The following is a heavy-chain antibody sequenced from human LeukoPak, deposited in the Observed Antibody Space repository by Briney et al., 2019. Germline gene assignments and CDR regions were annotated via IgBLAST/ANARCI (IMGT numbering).Heavy chain of an antibody. CDR3: ARHSSGWYFFDY. V-gene: IGHV3-11*01. Sequence: GGSLRLSCAASGFTLSDYYMSWIRQAPGKGLEWVSYISDSGNTIYYADSVKDRFTISRDNAKNSLYLQMNSLRAEDTAVYYCARHSSGWYFFDYWGQGTLVTVSS. J-gene: IGHJ4*02. CDR1: GFTLSDYY. CDR2: ISDSGNTI. D-gene: IGHD6-19*01.